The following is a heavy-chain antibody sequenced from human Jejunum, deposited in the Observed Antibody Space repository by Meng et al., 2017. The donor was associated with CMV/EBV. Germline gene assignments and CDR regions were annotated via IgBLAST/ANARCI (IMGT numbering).Heavy chain of an antibody. D-gene: IGHD4-23*01. CDR3: TRSTAGGTSSDYGLDV. Sequence: NGFAIHWVRRASGKGLEWVGRIRSRAKKDVTTYDELMRGRFSISRDDSKNTAFLQMNSLKIEDTAVYYCTRSTAGGTSSDYGLDVWGHGTTVTVSS. V-gene: IGHV3-73*01. CDR1: NGFA. J-gene: IGHJ6*02. CDR2: IRSRAKKDVT.